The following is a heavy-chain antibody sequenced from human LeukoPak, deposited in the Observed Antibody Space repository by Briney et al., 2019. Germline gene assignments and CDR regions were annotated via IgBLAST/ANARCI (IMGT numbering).Heavy chain of an antibody. Sequence: GRSLRLSCAASGVTFSSHGMHWVRQAPGKGLEWVAVISSGGTTTYYADSVKGRFIISRDNSRNTLYLRMNSLRIEDTAVYYCAKEGQTPYSSKFSFDYWGQGTLVTVSP. J-gene: IGHJ4*02. CDR2: ISSGGTTT. D-gene: IGHD6-13*01. CDR3: AKEGQTPYSSKFSFDY. V-gene: IGHV3-30*18. CDR1: GVTFSSHG.